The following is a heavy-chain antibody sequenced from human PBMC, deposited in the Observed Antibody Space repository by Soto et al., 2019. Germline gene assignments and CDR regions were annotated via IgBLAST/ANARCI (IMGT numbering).Heavy chain of an antibody. CDR1: GGSMSSGGYS. V-gene: IGHV4-30-2*01. Sequence: SETLSLTCAVSGGSMSSGGYSWSWIRQPPGKGLEWIGYIYHNGSPYYNPSLKSRVTISVDRSKNQFSLKLSSVTAADSAVYYCARGSGWLTDYWGRGTQVTVSS. CDR2: IYHNGSP. D-gene: IGHD6-19*01. J-gene: IGHJ4*02. CDR3: ARGSGWLTDY.